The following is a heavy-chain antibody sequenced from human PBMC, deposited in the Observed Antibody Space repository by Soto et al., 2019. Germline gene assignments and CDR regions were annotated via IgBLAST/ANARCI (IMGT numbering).Heavy chain of an antibody. V-gene: IGHV1-18*04. Sequence: ASVKVSCKASGYTFTSYGISWVRQAPGQGLEWMGWISAYNGNTNYAQKLQGRVTMTTDTSTSTAYMELRSLRSDDTAVYYCARDFHGYCTNGVCYNEGYYYYGMDVWG. J-gene: IGHJ6*02. D-gene: IGHD2-8*01. CDR2: ISAYNGNT. CDR1: GYTFTSYG. CDR3: ARDFHGYCTNGVCYNEGYYYYGMDV.